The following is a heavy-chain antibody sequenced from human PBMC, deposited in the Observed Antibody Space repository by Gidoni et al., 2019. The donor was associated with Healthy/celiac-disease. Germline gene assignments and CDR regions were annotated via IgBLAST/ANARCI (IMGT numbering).Heavy chain of an antibody. CDR3: ARGEYSGYAIYFDY. CDR2: IWYDGSNK. D-gene: IGHD5-12*01. V-gene: IGHV3-33*01. J-gene: IGHJ4*02. CDR1: GFTFSSYG. Sequence: QVQLVESGGGVVQPGRSLRRSCAASGFTFSSYGLLWVRQAPGKGLEWVAVIWYDGSNKYYADSVKGRFTISRDNSKNTLYLQMNSLRAEDTAVYYCARGEYSGYAIYFDYWGQGTLVTVSS.